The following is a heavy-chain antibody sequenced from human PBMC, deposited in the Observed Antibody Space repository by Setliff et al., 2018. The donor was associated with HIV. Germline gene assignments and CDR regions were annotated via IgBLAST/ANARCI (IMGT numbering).Heavy chain of an antibody. V-gene: IGHV1-69*10. CDR1: GGTFSSHA. J-gene: IGHJ3*02. CDR2: IIPIVDKT. D-gene: IGHD4-17*01. CDR3: AREPDYGIRDAFDI. Sequence: SVKVSCKASGGTFSSHAVNWVRQAPGQGLEWMGGIIPIVDKTNYAQKFQGRVAITADKSTITAYMELSSLRSEDTAVYYCAREPDYGIRDAFDIWGQGTMVTVSS.